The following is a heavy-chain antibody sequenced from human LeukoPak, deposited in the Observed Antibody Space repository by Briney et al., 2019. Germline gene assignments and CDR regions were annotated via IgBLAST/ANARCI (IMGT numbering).Heavy chain of an antibody. D-gene: IGHD3-22*01. J-gene: IGHJ3*02. Sequence: ASVKVSCKASGYTFTSYYMHWVRQAPGQGLEWMGIINPSGGSTSYAQKFQGRVTMTRDMSTSTVYMELSSLRSEDTAVYYCARDSPYYYDSSGYAFDIWGQGTMVTVSS. CDR3: ARDSPYYYDSSGYAFDI. V-gene: IGHV1-46*01. CDR2: INPSGGST. CDR1: GYTFTSYY.